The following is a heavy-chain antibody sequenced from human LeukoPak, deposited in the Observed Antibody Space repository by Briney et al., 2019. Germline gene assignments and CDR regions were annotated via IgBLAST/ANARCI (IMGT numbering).Heavy chain of an antibody. V-gene: IGHV3-30*03. CDR1: GFTFSTYI. D-gene: IGHD3-16*01. CDR2: ISYDGSNK. J-gene: IGHJ4*02. CDR3: ARDNGGDY. Sequence: GGSLRLSCAASGFTFSTYIMNWVRQAPGKGLEWVAVISYDGSNKYYADSVKGRFTISRDNAENSLYLQMNSLRAEDTAVYYCARDNGGDYWGQGTLVTVSS.